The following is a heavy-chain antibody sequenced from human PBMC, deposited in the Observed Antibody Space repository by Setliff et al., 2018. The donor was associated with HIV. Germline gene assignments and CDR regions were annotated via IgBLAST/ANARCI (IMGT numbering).Heavy chain of an antibody. CDR1: GFTFSSYS. CDR3: ATFRGITTPNWFDP. J-gene: IGHJ5*02. V-gene: IGHV3-21*01. D-gene: IGHD3-10*01. CDR2: ISSSSSYI. Sequence: PGGSLRLSCAASGFTFSSYSMNWVRQAPGKGLEWVSFISSSSSYIYYADSVKGRFSISRDNAKNSLYLQMTSLRAEDTAIYYCATFRGITTPNWFDPWGQGTLVTVSS.